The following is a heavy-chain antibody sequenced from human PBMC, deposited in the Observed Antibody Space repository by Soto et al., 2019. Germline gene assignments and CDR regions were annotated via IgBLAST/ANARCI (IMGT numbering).Heavy chain of an antibody. CDR3: ARYKRNTMVRGVSRSNYYYGMDV. J-gene: IGHJ6*02. D-gene: IGHD3-10*01. CDR2: INHSGST. Sequence: PSETLSLTCAVYGGSFSGYYWSWIRQPPGKGLEWIGEINHSGSTNYNPSLKSRVTISVDTSKNQFSLKLSSVTAADTAVYYCARYKRNTMVRGVSRSNYYYGMDVWGQGTTVTVSS. V-gene: IGHV4-34*01. CDR1: GGSFSGYY.